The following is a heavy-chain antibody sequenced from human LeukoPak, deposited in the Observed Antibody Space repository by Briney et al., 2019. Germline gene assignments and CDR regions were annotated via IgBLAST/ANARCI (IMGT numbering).Heavy chain of an antibody. CDR2: IIPIFGTA. CDR3: ATSGFGVVIRDDAFDI. J-gene: IGHJ3*02. Sequence: VASVKVSCKASGGTFSSYAISWVRQAPGQGLEWMGGIIPIFGTANYAQKFQGRVTITTDESTSTAYMELSSLRSEDTAVYYCATSGFGVVIRDDAFDIWGQGTMVTVSS. CDR1: GGTFSSYA. D-gene: IGHD3-3*01. V-gene: IGHV1-69*05.